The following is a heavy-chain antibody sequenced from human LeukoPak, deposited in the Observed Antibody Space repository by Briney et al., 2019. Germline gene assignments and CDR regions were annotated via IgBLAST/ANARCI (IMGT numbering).Heavy chain of an antibody. CDR3: ARDEGGKYSSGWMSNWFDP. CDR2: VSHDGNDK. CDR1: GFTFSTFT. Sequence: GGSLRLSCAASGFTFSTFTMHWVRQAPGKGLEWVAVVSHDGNDKFYADSVRGRFTISRDNSQNTLSLQMNSLRPEDTAVYYCARDEGGKYSSGWMSNWFDPWGQGTLVTVSS. D-gene: IGHD6-19*01. J-gene: IGHJ5*02. V-gene: IGHV3-30-3*01.